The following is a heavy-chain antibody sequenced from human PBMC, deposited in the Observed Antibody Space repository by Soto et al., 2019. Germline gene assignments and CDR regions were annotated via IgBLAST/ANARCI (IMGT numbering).Heavy chain of an antibody. Sequence: QIQLVQSGAEVKKPGASVKVSCKTSGFTFSNYGISWVRQAPGQGLEWMGWISAYDGDTNYPQKFQGRVTVTTDTSTNTAYMELTSLRSDDTAVYYCTRDDWHNWNDVPFDYWGQGTLVTVSS. CDR1: GFTFSNYG. CDR3: TRDDWHNWNDVPFDY. D-gene: IGHD1-1*01. J-gene: IGHJ4*02. V-gene: IGHV1-18*01. CDR2: ISAYDGDT.